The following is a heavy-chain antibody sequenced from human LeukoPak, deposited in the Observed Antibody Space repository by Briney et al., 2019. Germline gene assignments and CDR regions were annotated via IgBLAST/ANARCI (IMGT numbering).Heavy chain of an antibody. Sequence: SETLSLTCTVSGGSISNYYWSWIRQPAGKGLEWIGRISPSWSTNSNPSLKSRVTMSGDTSKNQFSLKLSFVTAADTAVYYCATTNVLLWFGELSKTAYFDYWGQGTLVTVSS. J-gene: IGHJ4*02. CDR3: ATTNVLLWFGELSKTAYFDY. D-gene: IGHD3-10*01. CDR2: ISPSWST. V-gene: IGHV4-4*07. CDR1: GGSISNYY.